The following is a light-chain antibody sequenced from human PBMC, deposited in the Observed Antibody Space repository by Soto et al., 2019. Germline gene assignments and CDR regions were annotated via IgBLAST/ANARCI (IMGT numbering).Light chain of an antibody. V-gene: IGKV2-30*02. CDR2: EVS. J-gene: IGKJ1*01. Sequence: DVVMTQSPLSLPVTLGQPASISCRSSYSLIHSDGDTYLNWFQQRPGQSPRRLIYEVSNRDSGVPDRFSGSGSGTDFTLKISRVEAEDVGIYYCMQGTHWPWTFDQGTEVEIK. CDR1: YSLIHSDGDTY. CDR3: MQGTHWPWT.